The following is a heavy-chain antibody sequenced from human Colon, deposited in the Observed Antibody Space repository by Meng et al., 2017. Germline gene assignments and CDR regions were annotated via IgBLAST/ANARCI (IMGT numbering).Heavy chain of an antibody. CDR3: ARGHTWLQ. CDR1: GFTFSNSY. CDR2: ITKSGSAM. V-gene: IGHV3-11*01. Sequence: GESLMISCAASGFTFSNSYMSWVRQAPGKGLEWVSYITKSGSAMYYADSVKGRFTISRDNAKNSLYLEMNSLRAEDTAVYYCARGHTWLQWGQGSLVTVSS. D-gene: IGHD5-12*01. J-gene: IGHJ4*02.